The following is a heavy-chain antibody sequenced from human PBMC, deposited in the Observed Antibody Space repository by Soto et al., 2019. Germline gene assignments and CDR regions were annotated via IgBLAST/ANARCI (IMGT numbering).Heavy chain of an antibody. D-gene: IGHD3-3*01. CDR3: ARDSPTYYDFWSGYYLNWFDP. CDR1: GGTFSSYA. J-gene: IGHJ5*02. CDR2: IIPIFGTA. Sequence: GASVKVSCKASGGTFSSYAISWLRQAPGQGLEWMGGIIPIFGTANYAQKFQGRVTITADKSTSTAYMELSSLRSEDTAVYYCARDSPTYYDFWSGYYLNWFDPWGQGTLVTVSS. V-gene: IGHV1-69*06.